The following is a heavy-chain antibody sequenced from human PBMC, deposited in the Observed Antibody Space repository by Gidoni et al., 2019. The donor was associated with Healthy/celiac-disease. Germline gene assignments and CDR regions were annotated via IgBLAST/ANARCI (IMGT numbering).Heavy chain of an antibody. Sequence: EVQLVESGGGLVKPGGSLRLSCAASGFTFSSYSMNWVRQAPGKGLEWVSSISSSSSYIYYADSVKGRFTISRDNAKNSLYLQMNSLRAEDTAVYYCARSQGYGLAFDIWGQGTMVTVSS. V-gene: IGHV3-21*01. CDR3: ARSQGYGLAFDI. D-gene: IGHD5-12*01. CDR1: GFTFSSYS. J-gene: IGHJ3*02. CDR2: ISSSSSYI.